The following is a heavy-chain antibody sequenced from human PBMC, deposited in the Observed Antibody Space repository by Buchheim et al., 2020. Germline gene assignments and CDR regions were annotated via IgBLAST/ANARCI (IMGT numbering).Heavy chain of an antibody. CDR2: INHSGST. J-gene: IGHJ6*02. Sequence: QVQLQQWGAGLLKPSETLSLTCAFYGGSFSGYYWSWIRQPPGKGLEWIGEINHSGSTNYNPSLKSRVTISVDTSKNQFSLKLSSVTAADTAVYYCAGGSGSYYTTLYYYYGMDVWGQGTT. CDR1: GGSFSGYY. D-gene: IGHD3-10*01. CDR3: AGGSGSYYTTLYYYYGMDV. V-gene: IGHV4-34*01.